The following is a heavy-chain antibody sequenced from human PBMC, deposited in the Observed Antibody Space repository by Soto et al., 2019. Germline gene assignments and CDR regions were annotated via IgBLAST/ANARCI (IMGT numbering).Heavy chain of an antibody. J-gene: IGHJ4*02. CDR1: GDSISTSGYY. CDR3: ASHPYSGTTHRSDY. CDR2: ISYSGSP. Sequence: QLQLQESGPGLVKPSETLSLTCTVSGDSISTSGYYWAWIRQPPGKGLEWIGSISYSGSPSYNPSLASRLTISVDTSKNPLSLRLTSVTAADTAVYYCASHPYSGTTHRSDYWGQGTLVPVSS. D-gene: IGHD1-26*01. V-gene: IGHV4-39*02.